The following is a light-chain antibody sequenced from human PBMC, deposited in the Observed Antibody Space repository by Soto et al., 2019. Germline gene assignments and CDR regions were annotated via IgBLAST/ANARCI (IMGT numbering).Light chain of an antibody. V-gene: IGKV3-11*01. Sequence: EVVLTQSPATLSLSPGESATLSCRASESVSRYLAWYQQRPGQAPRLLMYDVSNRATGIPARFSGSGSGTDFTLTISSLQPEDFATYYCQQSYSTPRTFGQGTKVDIK. J-gene: IGKJ1*01. CDR2: DVS. CDR3: QQSYSTPRT. CDR1: ESVSRY.